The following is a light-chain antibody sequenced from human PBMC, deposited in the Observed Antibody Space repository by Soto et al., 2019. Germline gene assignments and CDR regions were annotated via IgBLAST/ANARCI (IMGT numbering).Light chain of an antibody. CDR3: QHYVTSPLT. J-gene: IGKJ4*01. CDR2: AAS. V-gene: IGKV3-20*01. Sequence: EVVLTLSAGTLSLSPGERATLSCRASQSVSATYLAWYQQKPDQAPRLLIYAASSRATGVPDRFSGSGSGTDFTLTISRLEPEDFAVYYCQHYVTSPLTFGGGTKAAIK. CDR1: QSVSATY.